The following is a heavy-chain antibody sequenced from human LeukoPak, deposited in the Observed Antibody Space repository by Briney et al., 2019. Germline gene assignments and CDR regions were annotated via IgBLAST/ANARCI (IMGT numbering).Heavy chain of an antibody. Sequence: PGGSLRLSCTASGLSVRNEYMSWVRQTPGKGLEWVAVMFSGGYTSYADSVKGRFTLSRDNSENILYLQMDNLRVEDTAIYYCTRDTGASAAGTIVADASDIWGQGIIVTVSS. CDR3: TRDTGASAAGTIVADASDI. CDR1: GLSVRNEY. CDR2: MFSGGYT. D-gene: IGHD1-1*01. V-gene: IGHV3-53*01. J-gene: IGHJ3*02.